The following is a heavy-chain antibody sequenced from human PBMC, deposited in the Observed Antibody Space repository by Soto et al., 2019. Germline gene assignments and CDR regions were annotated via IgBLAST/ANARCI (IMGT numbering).Heavy chain of an antibody. V-gene: IGHV1-2*04. CDR2: INPNSGGT. Sequence: ASVKVSCKASGYTFTGYYMHWVRQAPGQGLEWMGWINPNSGGTNYAQKFQGWVTMTRDTSISTAYMELSRLRSDDTAVYYCARTGGSRPRDAFDIWGQGTMVTVSS. CDR1: GYTFTGYY. D-gene: IGHD5-12*01. CDR3: ARTGGSRPRDAFDI. J-gene: IGHJ3*02.